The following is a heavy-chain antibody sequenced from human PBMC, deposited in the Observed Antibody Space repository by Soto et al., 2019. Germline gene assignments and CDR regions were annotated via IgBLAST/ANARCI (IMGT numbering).Heavy chain of an antibody. CDR1: GFTFSSYG. V-gene: IGHV3-30*18. D-gene: IGHD2-21*02. Sequence: GGSLRLSCAASGFTFSSYGMHWVRQAPGKGLEWVAVISYDGSNKYYADSVKGRFTISRDNSKNTLYLQMNSLRAEDTAVYYCAKVGGMGTGYWGQGTLVTVSS. CDR3: AKVGGMGTGY. CDR2: ISYDGSNK. J-gene: IGHJ4*02.